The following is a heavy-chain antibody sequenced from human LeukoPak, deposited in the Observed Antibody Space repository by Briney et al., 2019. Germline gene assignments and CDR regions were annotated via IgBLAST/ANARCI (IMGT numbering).Heavy chain of an antibody. CDR2: IYWNDDK. CDR1: GFSLSTSGVG. D-gene: IGHD3-10*01. J-gene: IGHJ6*03. V-gene: IGHV2-5*01. Sequence: SGPTLVNPTQTLTLTCTFSGFSLSTSGVGVGWIRQPPGKALEWLALIYWNDDKRYSPSLKSRLTITKDTSKNQVVLTMTSMDPVDTATYYCARELLWFGKVPEPYMDVWGKGTTVTVSS. CDR3: ARELLWFGKVPEPYMDV.